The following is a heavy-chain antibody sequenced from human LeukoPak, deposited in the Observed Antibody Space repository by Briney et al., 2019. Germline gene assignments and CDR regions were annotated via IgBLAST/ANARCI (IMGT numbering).Heavy chain of an antibody. J-gene: IGHJ4*02. CDR1: GGSISTNY. CDR2: IYYSGST. V-gene: IGHV4-59*12. Sequence: SETLSLTCTVSGGSISTNYWNWVRQPPGKGLEWIGYIYYSGSTNYSPSLKNRVTISVDTSKNQFSLRLKSVTAADTAVYYCARRGGLTLFGVVMEYYFDYWGQGTLVTVSS. CDR3: ARRGGLTLFGVVMEYYFDY. D-gene: IGHD3-3*01.